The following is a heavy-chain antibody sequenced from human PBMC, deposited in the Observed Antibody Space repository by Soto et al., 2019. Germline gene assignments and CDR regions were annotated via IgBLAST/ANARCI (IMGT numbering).Heavy chain of an antibody. CDR1: GGSISSGGYY. CDR2: IYYSGST. CDR3: ARAEGEVRDYYGMDV. J-gene: IGHJ6*02. Sequence: PSETLSLTCTVPGGSISSGGYYWSWIRQHPGKGLEWIGYIYYSGSTYYNPSLKSRVTISVDTSKNQFSLKLSSVTAADTAVYYCARAEGEVRDYYGMDVWGQGTTVTVSS. D-gene: IGHD3-16*01. V-gene: IGHV4-30-4*08.